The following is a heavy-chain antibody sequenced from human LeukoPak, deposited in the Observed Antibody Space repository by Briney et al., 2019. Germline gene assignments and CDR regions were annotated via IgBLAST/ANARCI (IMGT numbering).Heavy chain of an antibody. CDR1: GYTFTGYY. V-gene: IGHV1-2*06. CDR2: INPNSGGT. D-gene: IGHD6-13*01. Sequence: ASVKVSCKSSGYTFTGYYIHWVRQAPEQGLEWMGRINPNSGGTNYAQKFQGRVTMTRDTSISTAYMELNRLRSDDTAVYYCARDWTSTAALDYWGQGTLVTVSS. CDR3: ARDWTSTAALDY. J-gene: IGHJ4*02.